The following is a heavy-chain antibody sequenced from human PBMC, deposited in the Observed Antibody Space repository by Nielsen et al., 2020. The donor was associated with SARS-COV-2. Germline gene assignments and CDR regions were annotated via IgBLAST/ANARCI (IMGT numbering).Heavy chain of an antibody. D-gene: IGHD5-24*01. CDR2: FYYSGST. J-gene: IGHJ4*02. V-gene: IGHV4-39*01. Sequence: SETLSLTCTVSGGSISTYYWGWIRQPPGKGLEWIGSFYYSGSTDYNPSLESRVTISGDTSKNQFSLKLSSVTAADTAVYYCASFRRDAYNPRKNHHDYWGQGTLVTVSS. CDR3: ASFRRDAYNPRKNHHDY. CDR1: GGSISTYY.